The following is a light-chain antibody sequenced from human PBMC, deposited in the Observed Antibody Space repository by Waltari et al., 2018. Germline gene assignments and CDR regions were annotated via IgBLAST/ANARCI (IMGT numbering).Light chain of an antibody. J-gene: IGKJ2*03. CDR1: ENIGSY. V-gene: IGKV1-39*01. CDR3: QHSFETPYS. Sequence: DIHMTQSPPSLSASIGDRVTITCRASENIGSYLNWYQQKSGEVPRLLIYAASTLPSGVPPRFSGSRSGTDFTFTISSLQPEDCAVYYCQHSFETPYSFGQGTKVEIK. CDR2: AAS.